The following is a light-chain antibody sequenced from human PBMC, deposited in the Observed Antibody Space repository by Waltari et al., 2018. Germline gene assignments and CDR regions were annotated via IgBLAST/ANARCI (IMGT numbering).Light chain of an antibody. CDR1: SSDVGSYNL. V-gene: IGLV2-23*02. J-gene: IGLJ3*02. CDR2: EVN. Sequence: QSALTQPASVSGSPGQSITISCTGTSSDVGSYNLVSWYQQHPGKAPKLMISEVNKRPSGVSNRFSRSKSGNTASLTISGLQTEDEADYYCCSYAGTSTFWVFGGGTKLTVL. CDR3: CSYAGTSTFWV.